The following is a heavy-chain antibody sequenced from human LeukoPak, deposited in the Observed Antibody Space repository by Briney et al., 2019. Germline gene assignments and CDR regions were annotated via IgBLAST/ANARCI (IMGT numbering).Heavy chain of an antibody. CDR3: ARALEYFDY. J-gene: IGHJ4*02. V-gene: IGHV3-30*03. CDR1: GFTFSNYG. CDR2: ISYDGSNK. Sequence: GGSLRLSCAASGFTFSNYGMHWVRQAPGKGLEWVAVISYDGSNKYYADSVKGRFTISRDNSKNTLYLQMNSLRAEDTAVYYCARALEYFDYWGQGTLVTVSS.